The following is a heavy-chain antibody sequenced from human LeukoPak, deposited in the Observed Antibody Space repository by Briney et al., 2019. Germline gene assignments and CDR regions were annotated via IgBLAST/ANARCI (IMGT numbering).Heavy chain of an antibody. CDR2: SIHTGNT. CDR3: ARVVRSYGYYYYYYYMDV. D-gene: IGHD5-18*01. Sequence: SETLSLTCTVYGGSFSGHYWTWLRQPPGKGLEWIGESIHTGNTNYNPSLKSRVTISVDTSKNQFSLKLSSVTAADTAVYYCARVVRSYGYYYYYYYMDVWGKGTTVTVSS. CDR1: GGSFSGHY. V-gene: IGHV4-34*12. J-gene: IGHJ6*03.